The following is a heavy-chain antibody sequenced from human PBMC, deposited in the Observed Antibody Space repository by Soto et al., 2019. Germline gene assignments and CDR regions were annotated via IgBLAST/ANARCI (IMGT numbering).Heavy chain of an antibody. V-gene: IGHV3-23*01. D-gene: IGHD3-10*01. CDR1: GFTFSNYG. Sequence: EVQLLESGGGLVQPGGSLRLSCAASGFTFSNYGMSWVRQAPGQGLEWVSVISGSGGTAFYADSVKGRFTVSRDNSKNTLFLQMSSLRDEDTAVYYCEKELWFGQRVCNFWGQGTLVTVSS. CDR3: EKELWFGQRVCNF. J-gene: IGHJ4*02. CDR2: ISGSGGTA.